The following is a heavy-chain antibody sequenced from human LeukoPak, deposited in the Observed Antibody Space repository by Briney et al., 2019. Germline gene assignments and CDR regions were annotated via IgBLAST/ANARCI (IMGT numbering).Heavy chain of an antibody. CDR3: ARDSAPRGRTYYYYYYMDV. CDR1: GLTFSSYG. J-gene: IGHJ6*03. Sequence: GGSLRLSCAASGLTFSSYGMSWVRQAPGKGLEWVSAISGSGGSTYYADSVKGRFTISRDNSKNTLYLQMNSLRAEDTAVYYCARDSAPRGRTYYYYYYMDVWGKGTTVTVSS. V-gene: IGHV3-23*01. D-gene: IGHD3-10*01. CDR2: ISGSGGST.